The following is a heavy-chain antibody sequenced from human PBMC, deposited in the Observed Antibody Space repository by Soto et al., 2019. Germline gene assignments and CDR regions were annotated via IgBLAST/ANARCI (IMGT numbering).Heavy chain of an antibody. D-gene: IGHD1-26*01. V-gene: IGHV3-23*01. Sequence: CAASGFTFSSYAMRWVRQAPVKGLEWVSAISGSGGSTYYADSVKGRFTISRDNSKNMLYLQMNSLRAEDTAVYYCARRGSGSYYDYWGQGTLVTVSS. CDR2: ISGSGGST. CDR1: GFTFSSYA. J-gene: IGHJ4*02. CDR3: ARRGSGSYYDY.